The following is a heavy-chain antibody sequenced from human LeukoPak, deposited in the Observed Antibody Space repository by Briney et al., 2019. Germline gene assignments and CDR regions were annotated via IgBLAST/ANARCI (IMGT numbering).Heavy chain of an antibody. CDR2: INYSGST. J-gene: IGHJ4*02. CDR1: GGSTSYYY. Sequence: SETLSLTCTVSGGSTSYYYWSWIRQPPGRGLEWIGYINYSGSTNYNPSLKSRVTISVDTSKNQFSLKVTSVTAADTAVYYCARLNGGYWGQGTLVTVSS. D-gene: IGHD1-1*01. V-gene: IGHV4-59*08. CDR3: ARLNGGY.